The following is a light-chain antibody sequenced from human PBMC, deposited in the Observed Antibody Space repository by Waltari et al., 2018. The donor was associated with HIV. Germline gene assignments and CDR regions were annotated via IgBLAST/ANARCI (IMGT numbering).Light chain of an antibody. CDR3: QQRTNWPPYS. J-gene: IGKJ2*03. CDR1: QSVGSF. CDR2: DAS. V-gene: IGKV3-11*01. Sequence: EIVLTQSPATLSLSPGERASQSVGSFLVWYQQIPGQAPRLLIYDASKRATGIPARFSGRGSGTDFTLTIDSLEPEDFGVYYCQQRTNWPPYSFGQGTKLEI.